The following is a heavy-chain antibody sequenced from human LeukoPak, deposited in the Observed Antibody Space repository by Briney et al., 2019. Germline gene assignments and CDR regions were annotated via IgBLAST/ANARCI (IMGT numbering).Heavy chain of an antibody. Sequence: GGSLRLSCAASGFTFSTYWMTWVRQAPGKGLEWVANIQQDSSNKYYIDSVKGRFTISRDNAKNSLYLQMTSLRVEDTAVYYCARGGMAHQSFDLWGQGTLVTVSS. CDR1: GFTFSTYW. D-gene: IGHD1-20*01. J-gene: IGHJ4*02. V-gene: IGHV3-7*01. CDR3: ARGGMAHQSFDL. CDR2: IQQDSSNK.